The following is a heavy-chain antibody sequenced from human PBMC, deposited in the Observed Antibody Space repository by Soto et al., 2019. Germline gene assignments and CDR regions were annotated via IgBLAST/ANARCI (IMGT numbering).Heavy chain of an antibody. CDR1: GYTFTSYG. V-gene: IGHV1-18*04. Sequence: GASVKVSCKASGYTFTSYGISWVRQAPGQGLEWMGGGSAYNGNTNYAQKLQGRVTMTTDTSTSIASMELRSVRSGDTAVYYCARGGRGVYYDSSGYYFSVFSLKGGAFDIWGQGTMVTVSS. CDR3: ARGGRGVYYDSSGYYFSVFSLKGGAFDI. D-gene: IGHD3-22*01. CDR2: GSAYNGNT. J-gene: IGHJ3*02.